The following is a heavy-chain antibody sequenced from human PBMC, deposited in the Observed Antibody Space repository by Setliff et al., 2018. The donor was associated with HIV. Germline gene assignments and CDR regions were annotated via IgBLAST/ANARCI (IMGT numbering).Heavy chain of an antibody. CDR3: ASKGGSENYPDSDAFDT. D-gene: IGHD3-10*01. CDR2: INPTGDIT. J-gene: IGHJ3*02. V-gene: IGHV1-46*01. CDR1: AGSFSIFA. Sequence: ASVKVSCKSSAGSFSIFAINWVRQAPGQGLEWMGLINPTGDITFYPQKFQARVTMTRDTSTSTVYLELRSLRSEDTAVYFCASKGGSENYPDSDAFDTWGQGTLVTVSS.